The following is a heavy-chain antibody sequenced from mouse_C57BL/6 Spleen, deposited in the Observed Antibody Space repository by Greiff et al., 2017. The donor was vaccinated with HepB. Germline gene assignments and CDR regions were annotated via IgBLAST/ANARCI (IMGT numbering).Heavy chain of an antibody. D-gene: IGHD1-1*01. CDR2: ISYDGSN. V-gene: IGHV3-6*01. CDR3: ARFFSNYYGSSPLYAMDY. J-gene: IGHJ4*01. Sequence: EVKLVESGPGLVKPSQSLSLTCSVTGYSITSGYYWNWIRQFPGNKLEWMGYISYDGSNNYNPSLKNRISITRDTSKNQFFLKLNSVTTEDTATYYCARFFSNYYGSSPLYAMDYWGQGTSVTVSS. CDR1: GYSITSGYY.